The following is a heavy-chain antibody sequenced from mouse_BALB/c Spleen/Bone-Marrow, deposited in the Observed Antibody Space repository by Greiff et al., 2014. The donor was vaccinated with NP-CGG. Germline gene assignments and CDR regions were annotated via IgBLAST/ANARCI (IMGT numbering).Heavy chain of an antibody. J-gene: IGHJ4*01. Sequence: VQLQQSGPGLVSPSQSLSITWTVSGFSLTNYGVHWVRQPPGKGLEWLGVIWADGSTNYYSALMSRLSISKDNTNSHVFFKMNSLQTDDTAMYYCARIPTATGAMDYWGQGTSATVSS. CDR3: ARIPTATGAMDY. V-gene: IGHV2-9*02. CDR2: IWADGST. CDR1: GFSLTNYG. D-gene: IGHD1-2*01.